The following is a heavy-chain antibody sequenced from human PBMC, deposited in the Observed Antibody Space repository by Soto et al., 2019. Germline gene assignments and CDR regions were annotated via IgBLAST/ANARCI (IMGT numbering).Heavy chain of an antibody. Sequence: EVQLVESGGGLVQPGRSLRLSCAASGFMFADYAMHWVRQAPGQGLELVSGISWTSGSIGYADSVKGRFTISRDNAKNSLYLQMNSLRSEDTALYYCANYIRDGWSGEFRGSDYWGQGTLVTVSS. CDR2: ISWTSGSI. CDR3: ANYIRDGWSGEFRGSDY. V-gene: IGHV3-9*01. J-gene: IGHJ4*02. D-gene: IGHD3-10*01. CDR1: GFMFADYA.